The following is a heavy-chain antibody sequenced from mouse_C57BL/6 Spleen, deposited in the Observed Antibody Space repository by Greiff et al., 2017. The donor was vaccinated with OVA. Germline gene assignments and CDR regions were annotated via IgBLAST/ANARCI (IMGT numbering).Heavy chain of an antibody. V-gene: IGHV1-53*01. D-gene: IGHD2-3*01. CDR3: AREGGYSLDAMDY. CDR1: GYTFTSYW. J-gene: IGHJ4*01. Sequence: QVQLQQSGTELVKPGASVKLSCKASGYTFTSYWMHWVKQRPGQGLEWIGNINPSNGGTNYNEKFKSKATLTVDKSSSTAYMQLSSLTSEDSAVYYCAREGGYSLDAMDYWGQGTSVTVSS. CDR2: INPSNGGT.